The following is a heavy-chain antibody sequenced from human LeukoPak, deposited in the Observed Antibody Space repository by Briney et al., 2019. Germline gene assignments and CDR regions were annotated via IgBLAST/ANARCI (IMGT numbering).Heavy chain of an antibody. Sequence: GGSLRLSCAASGFTFSSYAMSWVRQAPGKGLEWVSVIYSGGSTYYADSVKGRFTISRDNSKNTLYLQMNSLRAEDTAVYYCATGASITIFGVVPPYYFDYWGQGTLVTVSS. CDR1: GFTFSSYA. CDR2: IYSGGST. J-gene: IGHJ4*02. CDR3: ATGASITIFGVVPPYYFDY. V-gene: IGHV3-66*01. D-gene: IGHD3-3*01.